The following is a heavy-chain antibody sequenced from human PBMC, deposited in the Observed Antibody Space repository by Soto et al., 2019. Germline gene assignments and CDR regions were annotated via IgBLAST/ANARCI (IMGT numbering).Heavy chain of an antibody. J-gene: IGHJ6*02. V-gene: IGHV3-74*01. CDR2: INSDGSGT. CDR3: AKDTAYGMDV. D-gene: IGHD2-15*01. CDR1: GFDFSNSW. Sequence: EVQLVESGGGLVQPGGSLRLSCAASGFDFSNSWIHWARHGPGKGLVWVSHINSDGSGTTYADSVKGRFTISRDNAKNTVYLQMNSLRAADTAVSYCAKDTAYGMDVWGQGTTVTVSS.